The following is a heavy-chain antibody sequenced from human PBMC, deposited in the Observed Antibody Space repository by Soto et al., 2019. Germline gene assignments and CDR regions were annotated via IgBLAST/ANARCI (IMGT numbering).Heavy chain of an antibody. J-gene: IGHJ6*02. D-gene: IGHD1-26*01. CDR3: ATATDYYYCVMDF. CDR1: GETLPKFF. CDR2: FDPEDGET. Sequence: ASVKGSRKSSGETLPKFFLHLVGQAPGKGLEWMGGFDPEDGETIYAQKFQGRVTMTEDTSTDTAYMELSSLRSEDTAVYYCATATDYYYCVMDFWGQGSSV. V-gene: IGHV1-24*01.